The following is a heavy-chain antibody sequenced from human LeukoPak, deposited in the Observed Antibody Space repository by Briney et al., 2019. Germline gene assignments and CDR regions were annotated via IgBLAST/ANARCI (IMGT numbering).Heavy chain of an antibody. CDR2: IYYSGST. CDR3: ARLSYYDSSGYSANWYFDL. CDR1: GGSISSSSYY. J-gene: IGHJ2*01. V-gene: IGHV4-39*01. Sequence: TSATLSLTCTVSGGSISSSSYYWGWIRQPPGKGLEWIGSIYYSGSTYYNPSLKSRVTISVDTSKNQFSLKLSSVTAADTAVYYCARLSYYDSSGYSANWYFDLWGRGTLVTLSS. D-gene: IGHD3-22*01.